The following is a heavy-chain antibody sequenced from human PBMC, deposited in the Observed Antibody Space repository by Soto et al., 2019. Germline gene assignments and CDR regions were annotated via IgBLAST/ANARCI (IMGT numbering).Heavy chain of an antibody. CDR2: IYWDDDK. CDR3: ASAWYGDQYYYGMGV. CDR1: GVSFSTTGLG. Sequence: SGPTLVNPTQTLTLTCTFSGVSFSTTGLGVGWIRQPPGKALEWLAVIYWDDDKRYSPSLKSRLTITKDTSKNQVVLTMTDLDPVDTATYYCASAWYGDQYYYGMGVWGQGTTVTVSS. D-gene: IGHD3-10*01. V-gene: IGHV2-5*02. J-gene: IGHJ6*02.